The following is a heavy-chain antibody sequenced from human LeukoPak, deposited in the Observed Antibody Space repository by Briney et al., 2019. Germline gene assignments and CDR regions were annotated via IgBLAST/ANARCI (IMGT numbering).Heavy chain of an antibody. J-gene: IGHJ4*02. CDR3: ARDSRGGSCYDS. CDR1: GGTFSSYA. Sequence: APVKVSCKASGGTFSSYAISWARQAPGQGLEWMGWISAYNGNTNYAQKLQGRVTMTTDTSTSTAYMELRSLRSEDTAVYYCARDSRGGSCYDSWGQGTLVTVSS. D-gene: IGHD2-15*01. CDR2: ISAYNGNT. V-gene: IGHV1-18*01.